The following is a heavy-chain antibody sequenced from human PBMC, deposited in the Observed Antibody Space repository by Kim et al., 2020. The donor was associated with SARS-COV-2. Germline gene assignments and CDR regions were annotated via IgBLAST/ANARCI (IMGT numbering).Heavy chain of an antibody. CDR1: GGSISSYY. V-gene: IGHV4-59*13. CDR2: IYSTGST. D-gene: IGHD3-22*01. CDR3: ARGFYDTSGYYPY. Sequence: SETLSLTYTVSGGSISSYYWSWIRQIPGKGLEWIGYIYSTGSTNYNPSLKSRITMSIDTSKRQFFLNLTSMTSADTAIYYCARGFYDTSGYYPYWGPGT. J-gene: IGHJ4*02.